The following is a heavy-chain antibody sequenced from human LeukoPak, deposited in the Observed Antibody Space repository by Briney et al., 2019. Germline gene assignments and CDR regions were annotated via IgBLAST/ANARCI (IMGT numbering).Heavy chain of an antibody. CDR3: AARHQLQKAFDI. CDR1: GFTFSSYA. Sequence: QAGGSLRLSCAASGFTFSSYAMSWVRQAPGKGLEWVSTIRDSGGTTYYADSVKGRFTISRDNSKNTLWLQMDSLRAEDTAVYFCAARHQLQKAFDIWGQGTMVTVSS. CDR2: IRDSGGTT. D-gene: IGHD6-6*01. J-gene: IGHJ3*02. V-gene: IGHV3-23*01.